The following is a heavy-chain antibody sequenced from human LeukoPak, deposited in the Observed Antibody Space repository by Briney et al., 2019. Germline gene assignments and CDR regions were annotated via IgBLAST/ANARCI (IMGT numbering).Heavy chain of an antibody. Sequence: PSETLSLTCTVSGGSISSYYWSWIRQPPGKGLEWIGYIYYSGSTNYNASLKSRVTISVDTSKNQFSLKLSSVTAADTAVYYCARSYCSSTSCYPYFDYWGQGTLVTVSS. D-gene: IGHD2-2*01. CDR3: ARSYCSSTSCYPYFDY. J-gene: IGHJ4*02. CDR2: IYYSGST. V-gene: IGHV4-59*01. CDR1: GGSISSYY.